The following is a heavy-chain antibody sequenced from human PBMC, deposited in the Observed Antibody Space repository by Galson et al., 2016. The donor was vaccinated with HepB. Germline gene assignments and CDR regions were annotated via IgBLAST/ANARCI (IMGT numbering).Heavy chain of an antibody. CDR1: GGSISSGSYY. V-gene: IGHV4-61*02. Sequence: TLSLTCTVSGGSISSGSYYWNWIRQPAGKGLEWIGRIYTSGSTHYNPSLKSRVTISLDTSKNQFSLKLSSVTAADTAMYYCARSKSGWGGTYNWFDPWGQGTLVTVSS. CDR3: ARSKSGWGGTYNWFDP. D-gene: IGHD6-19*01. CDR2: IYTSGST. J-gene: IGHJ5*02.